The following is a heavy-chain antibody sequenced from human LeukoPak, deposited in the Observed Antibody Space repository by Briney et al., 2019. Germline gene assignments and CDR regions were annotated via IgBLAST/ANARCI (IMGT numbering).Heavy chain of an antibody. Sequence: GGSLRLSCAASGFTFTSYVMSWVRQAPGKGLEWVSAISGSGDSTYYADSVKGRFTISRDNAKNSVDLQMNSLRGADTAVYYCARDWETFMVPGWYFDLWGRGTLVTVSS. D-gene: IGHD3-10*01. CDR3: ARDWETFMVPGWYFDL. V-gene: IGHV3-23*01. CDR2: ISGSGDST. J-gene: IGHJ2*01. CDR1: GFTFTSYV.